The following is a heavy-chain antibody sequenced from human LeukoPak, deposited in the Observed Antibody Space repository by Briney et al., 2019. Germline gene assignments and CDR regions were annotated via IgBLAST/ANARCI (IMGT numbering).Heavy chain of an antibody. CDR1: GYTFTSYG. Sequence: ASVKVSCKASGYTFTSYGISWVRQAPGQGLEWMGWISAYNGNTNYAQKLQGRVTMTTDTSTSTAYMELRSLRSDDTAVYYCARDIPHFGIVGASIDYWGQGTLVTVSS. D-gene: IGHD1-26*01. CDR2: ISAYNGNT. J-gene: IGHJ4*02. CDR3: ARDIPHFGIVGASIDY. V-gene: IGHV1-18*01.